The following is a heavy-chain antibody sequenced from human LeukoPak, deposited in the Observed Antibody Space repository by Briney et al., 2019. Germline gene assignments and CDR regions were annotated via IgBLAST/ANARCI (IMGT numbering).Heavy chain of an antibody. CDR3: ARDEGGIQVWPLLEY. CDR2: MSYDGSDK. J-gene: IGHJ4*02. V-gene: IGHV3-30*03. D-gene: IGHD5-18*01. CDR1: GFTFSRSG. Sequence: GGSLRLSCAASGFTFSRSGMHWVRQAPGKGLEWVAVMSYDGSDKYYADSVKGRFTISRDNSKNTLYLQMNSLRAEDTAVYYCARDEGGIQVWPLLEYWGQGTLVTV.